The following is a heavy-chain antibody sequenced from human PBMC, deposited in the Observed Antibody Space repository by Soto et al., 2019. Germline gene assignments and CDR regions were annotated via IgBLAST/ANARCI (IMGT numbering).Heavy chain of an antibody. CDR3: AREYSYSDNTAYSSSFDP. J-gene: IGHJ5*02. CDR2: IYYSGST. D-gene: IGHD3-22*01. CDR1: GGSISSGGVH. Sequence: SETLSLTCTVSGGSISSGGVHWSWIRQHPGKGLEWIGYIYYSGSTYYNPSLQSRVTISVDASKTQFSLNLSSVTAADTAVYYCAREYSYSDNTAYSSSFDPWGQGTLVTVSS. V-gene: IGHV4-31*03.